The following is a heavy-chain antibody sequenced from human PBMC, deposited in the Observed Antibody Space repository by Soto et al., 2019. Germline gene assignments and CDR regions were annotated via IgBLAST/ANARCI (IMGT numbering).Heavy chain of an antibody. J-gene: IGHJ4*02. Sequence: QVQLVESGGGVVQPGGSLRLSCAASGFTFSNFVMHWVRQAPGKGLEGVAATSYDGKNKDHADSVKGRFTISRDNSKNTLYLQMNSLRHEDTAVYFCARERAIAATGSFYYWGQGTLVTVSS. CDR3: ARERAIAATGSFYY. CDR1: GFTFSNFV. D-gene: IGHD6-13*01. CDR2: TSYDGKNK. V-gene: IGHV3-30*04.